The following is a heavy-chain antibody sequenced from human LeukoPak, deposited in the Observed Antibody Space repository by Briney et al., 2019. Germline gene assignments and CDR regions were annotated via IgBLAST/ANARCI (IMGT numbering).Heavy chain of an antibody. CDR1: GFTFSSYS. D-gene: IGHD1-26*01. CDR2: ISSSSSYI. J-gene: IGHJ6*03. Sequence: GGSLRLSCAASGFTFSSYSMNWVRQAPGKGLEWVSSISSSSSYIYYADSVKGRFTISRDNAKNSLYLQMNSLRAEDTAVYYCARFGSYSVRTYYYMDVWGKGTTVTISS. CDR3: ARFGSYSVRTYYYMDV. V-gene: IGHV3-21*01.